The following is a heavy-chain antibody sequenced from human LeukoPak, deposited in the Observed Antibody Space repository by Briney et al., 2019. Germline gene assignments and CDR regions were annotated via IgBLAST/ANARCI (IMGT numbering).Heavy chain of an antibody. V-gene: IGHV4-59*10. CDR3: ANSIDFDYGDYYFDY. CDR1: GGSFSGCY. D-gene: IGHD4-17*01. Sequence: PSETLSLTCAVYGGSFSGCYWSWIRQPAGKGLEWIGRIYTSGSTNYNPSLKSRVTISLDTSKNQFSLKLSSVTAADTAVYYCANSIDFDYGDYYFDYWGQGALVTISS. J-gene: IGHJ4*02. CDR2: IYTSGST.